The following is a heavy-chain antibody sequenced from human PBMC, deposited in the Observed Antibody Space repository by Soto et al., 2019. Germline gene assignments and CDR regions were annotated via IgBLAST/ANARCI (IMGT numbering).Heavy chain of an antibody. CDR3: ARAGFWYGSGIYGYGIDV. V-gene: IGHV3-64*01. D-gene: IGHD3-10*01. CDR2: ISTNGGST. J-gene: IGHJ6*02. Sequence: EVPLVESGGGLVQPGGSLRLSCAASGFTFSSYAMHWVRQAPGKGLEYFSAISTNGGSTYYANSVKGRFTISRDNSKNTLYLKMGSLRVEDMAVYYCARAGFWYGSGIYGYGIDVWGQGTTVTVSS. CDR1: GFTFSSYA.